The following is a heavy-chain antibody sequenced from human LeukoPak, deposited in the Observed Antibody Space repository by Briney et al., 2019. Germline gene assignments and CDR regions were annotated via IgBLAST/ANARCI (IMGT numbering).Heavy chain of an antibody. V-gene: IGHV3-48*03. Sequence: GGSLRLSCEASGFTFSGYEMNWVRQAPGKGLEWVSFISSSGNTIYSADSVKGRFTISRDNAKNSLSLQMNGLRAEDTAVYYCARDIWFGESLPHGFDVWGQGTTVIVSS. CDR3: ARDIWFGESLPHGFDV. CDR2: ISSSGNTI. J-gene: IGHJ3*01. CDR1: GFTFSGYE. D-gene: IGHD3-10*01.